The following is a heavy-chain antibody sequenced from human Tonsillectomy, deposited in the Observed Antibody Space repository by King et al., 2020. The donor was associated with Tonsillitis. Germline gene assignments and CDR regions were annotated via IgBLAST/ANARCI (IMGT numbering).Heavy chain of an antibody. J-gene: IGHJ6*02. CDR3: ARDKVSLLWFGDSQNYGMDV. CDR1: GFTVSSNY. CDR2: IYSGGST. D-gene: IGHD3-10*01. V-gene: IGHV3-66*01. Sequence: VQLVESGGGLVQPGGSLRLSCAASGFTVSSNYMSWVRQAPGKGLEWVSVIYSGGSTYYADSVKGRFTISRDNSKNTLYLQMNSLRAEAPAVYYCARDKVSLLWFGDSQNYGMDVWGRGTTVTVSS.